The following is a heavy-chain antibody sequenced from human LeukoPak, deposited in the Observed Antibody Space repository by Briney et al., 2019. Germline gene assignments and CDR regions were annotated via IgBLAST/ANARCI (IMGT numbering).Heavy chain of an antibody. V-gene: IGHV3-23*01. J-gene: IGHJ4*02. Sequence: PGGSLRLSCVASGFTFKNYVMNWVRQAPGKGLEWLATIYGSGVSISYADSVKGRFTISRDNSKNTVDLQMNSLRVEDTAMYYCARGREYDSSGYPFAYWGQGTLVTVSS. CDR2: IYGSGVSI. D-gene: IGHD3-22*01. CDR3: ARGREYDSSGYPFAY. CDR1: GFTFKNYV.